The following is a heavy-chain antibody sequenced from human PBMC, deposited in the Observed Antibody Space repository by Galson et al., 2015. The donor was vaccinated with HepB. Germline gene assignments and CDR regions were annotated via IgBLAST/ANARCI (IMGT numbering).Heavy chain of an antibody. D-gene: IGHD3-16*02. J-gene: IGHJ2*01. V-gene: IGHV3-30*02. CDR2: IRYDGSNK. CDR3: VGFGGVIFRRYFDL. CDR1: GFTFSSYG. Sequence: SLRLSCAASGFTFSSYGMHWVRQAPGKGLEWVAFIRYDGSNKYYADSVKGRFTISRDNSKNTLYLQMNSLRAEDTAVYYCVGFGGVIFRRYFDLWGRGTLVTVSS.